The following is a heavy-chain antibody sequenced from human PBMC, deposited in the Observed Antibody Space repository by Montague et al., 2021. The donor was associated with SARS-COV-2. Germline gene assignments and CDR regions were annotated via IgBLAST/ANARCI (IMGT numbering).Heavy chain of an antibody. CDR2: IDWDDDK. D-gene: IGHD3-22*01. CDR3: ARTLTTKVAFDI. Sequence: PALVKPTQTLTLTCTFSGSSLSTSGMCVSWIRQPPGKALEWLARIDWDDDKYYSTSLKTRLTISKDTSKNQAVLTMTNMDPVDTATYYCARTLTTKVAFDIWGQGTMVTVSS. J-gene: IGHJ3*02. V-gene: IGHV2-70*11. CDR1: GSSLSTSGMC.